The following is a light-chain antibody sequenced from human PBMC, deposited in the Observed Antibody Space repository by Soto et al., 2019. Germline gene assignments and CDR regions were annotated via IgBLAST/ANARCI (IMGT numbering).Light chain of an antibody. CDR3: QQSHTNPLT. CDR1: QSISRY. J-gene: IGKJ4*01. CDR2: SAS. V-gene: IGKV1-39*01. Sequence: DIQMTQSPSSLSASVGDSVTISCRASQSISRYLNWYQQKPGKAPKLLIFSASGLQSGVPSRFSGGGYGTEFTLTISSLQLEDFATYYFQQSHTNPLTFGGGTKVEIK.